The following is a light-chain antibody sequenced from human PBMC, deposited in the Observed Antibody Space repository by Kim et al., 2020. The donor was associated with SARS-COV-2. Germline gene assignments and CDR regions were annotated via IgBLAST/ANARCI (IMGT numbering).Light chain of an antibody. J-gene: IGLJ3*02. V-gene: IGLV7-46*01. Sequence: QAVVTQEPSLTVSPGGTVTLTCGSSTGAVTSGHYPYWFQQKPGQAPRTLIYDTTNRHSWSPARFSGSLLGGKAALTLSGAQPEDEADYFCLLSYTGARVFGGGTQLTVL. CDR2: DTT. CDR3: LLSYTGARV. CDR1: TGAVTSGHY.